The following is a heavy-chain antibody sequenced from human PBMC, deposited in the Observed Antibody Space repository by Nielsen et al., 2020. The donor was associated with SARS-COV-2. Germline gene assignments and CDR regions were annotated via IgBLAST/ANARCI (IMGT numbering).Heavy chain of an antibody. D-gene: IGHD6-13*01. CDR1: GFTFSSYW. V-gene: IGHV3-7*01. CDR2: IKQDGSEK. J-gene: IGHJ6*02. CDR3: ARVKGSSSTYGMDV. Sequence: GESLKISCAASGFTFSSYWMSWVRQAPGKGLEWVANIKQDGSEKYYVDSVKGRFTISRDNAKNSLYLQMNSLRAEDTAVYYCARVKGSSSTYGMDVWGQGTTVTVSS.